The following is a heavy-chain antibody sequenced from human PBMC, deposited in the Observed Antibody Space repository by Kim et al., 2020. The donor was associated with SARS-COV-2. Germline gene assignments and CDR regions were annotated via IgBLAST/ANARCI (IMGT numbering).Heavy chain of an antibody. CDR2: ISYDGSNK. V-gene: IGHV3-30*04. CDR1: GFTFSSYA. J-gene: IGHJ5*02. CDR3: ASTVPYPQQPRRYNWFDP. Sequence: GGSLRLSCAASGFTFSSYAMHWVRQAPGKGLEWVAVISYDGSNKYYADSVKGRFTISRDNSKNTRYLQMNSLRAEDTAVYYCASTVPYPQQPRRYNWFDP. D-gene: IGHD6-13*01.